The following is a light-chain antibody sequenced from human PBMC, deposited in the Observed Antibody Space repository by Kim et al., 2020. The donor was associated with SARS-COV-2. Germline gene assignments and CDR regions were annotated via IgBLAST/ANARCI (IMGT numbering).Light chain of an antibody. CDR2: DAS. Sequence: EIVLTQSPDTLSLSPGERAALSCRASQSVGSYLAWYQQRPGQTPRLLIYDASKRATGIPARFSGGGFGTDFTLTISSLEPEDFALYYCHQRNNWPNTFVQGTKVDIK. CDR1: QSVGSY. J-gene: IGKJ2*01. CDR3: HQRNNWPNT. V-gene: IGKV3-11*01.